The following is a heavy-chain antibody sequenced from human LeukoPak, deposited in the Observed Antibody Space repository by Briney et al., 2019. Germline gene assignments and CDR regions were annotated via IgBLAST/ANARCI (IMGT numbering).Heavy chain of an antibody. CDR3: ARDRSSGWFHHDAFDI. V-gene: IGHV3-48*01. J-gene: IGHJ3*02. D-gene: IGHD6-19*01. CDR1: GFTFSSYS. CDR2: ISSSSSTI. Sequence: GGSLILSCAASGFTFSSYSMNWVRQAPGKGLEWVSYISSSSSTIYYADSVKGRFTISRVNAKNSLYLQMNSLRAEDTAVYYCARDRSSGWFHHDAFDIWGQGTMVTVSS.